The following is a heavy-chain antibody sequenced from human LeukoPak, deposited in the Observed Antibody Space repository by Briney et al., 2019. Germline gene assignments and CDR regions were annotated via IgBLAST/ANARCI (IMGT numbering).Heavy chain of an antibody. CDR3: ARGCYESRWLQIFDY. CDR1: GYTFTSYY. CDR2: INPSGGST. V-gene: IGHV1-46*01. D-gene: IGHD5-12*01. Sequence: ASVKVSCKASGYTFTSYYMHWVRQAPGQGLEWMGIINPSGGSTSYAQKFQGRVTMTRGTSTSTVYMELSSLRSEDTAVYYCARGCYESRWLQIFDYWGQGTLVTVSS. J-gene: IGHJ4*02.